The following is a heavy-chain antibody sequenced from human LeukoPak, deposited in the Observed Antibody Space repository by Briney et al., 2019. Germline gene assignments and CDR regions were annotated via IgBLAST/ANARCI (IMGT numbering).Heavy chain of an antibody. Sequence: PSETLSLTCGVSTGSLSGYYWRWIRQPPGGGLEWIGEINYSGSPNYNPSLKSRVTISGDTSKKQFSLNLTSVTAADTGVYYCARGVDLWGRGTLVTVSS. CDR2: INYSGSP. J-gene: IGHJ2*01. CDR1: TGSLSGYY. V-gene: IGHV4-34*01. CDR3: ARGVDL.